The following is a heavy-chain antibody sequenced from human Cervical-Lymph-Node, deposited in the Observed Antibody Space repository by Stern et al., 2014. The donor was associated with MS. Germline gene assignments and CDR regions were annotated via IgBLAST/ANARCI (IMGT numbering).Heavy chain of an antibody. CDR3: ARRASGYYFDS. CDR2: VFLSGRT. V-gene: IGHV4-4*02. D-gene: IGHD3-10*01. CDR1: GGSITSSHW. Sequence: QVQLQESGPGLVKPSGTLSLTCAVSGGSITSSHWWSWVRQPPAKGLGWIGVVFLSGRTHYNSTLKSRVFVSLDKSTQQISLSLNSVTAADTAVYYCARRASGYYFDSWGQGTLVTVSS. J-gene: IGHJ4*02.